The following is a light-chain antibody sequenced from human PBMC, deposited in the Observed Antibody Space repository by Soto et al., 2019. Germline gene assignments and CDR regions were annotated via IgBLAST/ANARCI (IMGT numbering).Light chain of an antibody. V-gene: IGKV1-17*03. CDR3: LQHNFYPPT. CDR1: QGINRN. Sequence: DIQMTQSPSAMSASVGDRVTITCRASQGINRNLAWFQQKPGKVPKRLIYGASSLQSGVPSRFSGSGSGTEFTLTISSLQPEDFATYYCLQHNFYPPTFGQGTRLE. CDR2: GAS. J-gene: IGKJ5*01.